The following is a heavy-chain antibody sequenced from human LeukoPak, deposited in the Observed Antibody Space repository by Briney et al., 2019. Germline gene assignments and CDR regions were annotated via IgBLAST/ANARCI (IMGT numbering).Heavy chain of an antibody. V-gene: IGHV3-21*01. CDR1: GFTFSSYS. D-gene: IGHD3-10*01. CDR2: ISSSSSYI. CDR3: ARARDYYGSGEIDY. Sequence: PGGSLRLSCAASGFTFSSYSMNWVRQAPGKGLEWVSSISSSSSYIYYADSVKGRFTISRDNAKDSLYLQMNSLRAEDTAVYYCARARDYYGSGEIDYWGQGTLVTVSS. J-gene: IGHJ4*02.